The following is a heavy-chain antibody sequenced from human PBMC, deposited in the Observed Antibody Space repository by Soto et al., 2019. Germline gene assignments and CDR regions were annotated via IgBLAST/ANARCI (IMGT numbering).Heavy chain of an antibody. CDR2: ISYDGSNK. D-gene: IGHD5-18*01. J-gene: IGHJ4*02. Sequence: PGGSLRLSCAASGFTFSSYGMHWVRQAPGKGLEWVAVISYDGSNKYYADSVKGRFTISRDNSKNTLYLQMNSLRAEDTAVYYCAKLLLPLDYWGQGTLVTVSS. CDR3: AKLLLPLDY. CDR1: GFTFSSYG. V-gene: IGHV3-30*18.